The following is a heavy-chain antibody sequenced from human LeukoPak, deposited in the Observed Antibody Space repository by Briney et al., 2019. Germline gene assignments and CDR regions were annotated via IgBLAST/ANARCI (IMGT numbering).Heavy chain of an antibody. J-gene: IGHJ6*04. V-gene: IGHV3-9*01. CDR1: GFTFDDYA. CDR2: ISWNSGSI. Sequence: PGRSLRLSCAASGFTFDDYAMHWVRQAPGKGLEWVSGISWNSGSIGYADSVKGRFTISRDNAKNSLYLQMNSLSAEDTAVYYCAELGITMIGGVWGKGTTVTISS. D-gene: IGHD3-10*02. CDR3: AELGITMIGGV.